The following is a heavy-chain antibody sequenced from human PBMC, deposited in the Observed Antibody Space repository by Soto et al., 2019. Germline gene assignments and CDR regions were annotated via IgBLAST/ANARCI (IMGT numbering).Heavy chain of an antibody. Sequence: QLQLQESGSGLVKPSQTLSLTCAVSGDSISSGGYSWSWIRQPPGKGLEWIGYIYQSGSTHYNPSLQSRVTLSIDKSKNQFSLNLTSVTAADTAVYYCARGGLLRFDTWGQGTLVTVSS. V-gene: IGHV4-30-2*01. J-gene: IGHJ5*02. CDR3: ARGGLLRFDT. CDR2: IYQSGST. D-gene: IGHD3-16*01. CDR1: GDSISSGGYS.